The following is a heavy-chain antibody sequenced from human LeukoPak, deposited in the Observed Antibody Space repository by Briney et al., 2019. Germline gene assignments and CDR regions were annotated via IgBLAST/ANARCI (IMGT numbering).Heavy chain of an antibody. D-gene: IGHD3-3*01. CDR2: INHSGST. CDR1: GGSFSGYY. V-gene: IGHV4-34*01. J-gene: IGHJ6*03. CDR3: ARFGSYYYYYYMDV. Sequence: SETLSLTCAVYGGSFSGYYWSLIRQPPGKGLEWIGEINHSGSTNYNPSLKSRVTISVDTSKNQFSLKLSSVTAADTAVYYCARFGSYYYYYYMDVWGKGTTVTVSS.